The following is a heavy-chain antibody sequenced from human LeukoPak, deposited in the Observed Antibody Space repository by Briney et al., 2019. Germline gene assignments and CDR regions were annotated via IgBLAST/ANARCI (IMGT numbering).Heavy chain of an antibody. CDR3: AREYCSGGSCLEGNWFDP. V-gene: IGHV1-8*01. CDR1: GYTFTSYD. D-gene: IGHD2-15*01. J-gene: IGHJ5*02. Sequence: ASVKVSCKASGYTFTSYDINWVRQATGQGLEWMGWMNPNSGNTGYAQKFQGKVTMTRNTSISTAYMELSSLRSEGMAVYYCAREYCSGGSCLEGNWFDPWGQGTLVTVSS. CDR2: MNPNSGNT.